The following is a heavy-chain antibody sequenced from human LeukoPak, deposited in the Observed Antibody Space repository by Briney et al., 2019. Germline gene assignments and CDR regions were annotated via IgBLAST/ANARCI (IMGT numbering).Heavy chain of an antibody. D-gene: IGHD6-19*01. CDR1: GFTFSSYA. J-gene: IGHJ5*02. CDR2: ISGSGGST. CDR3: AKDLTAVAGYNWFDP. Sequence: PGGSLRLSCAASGFTFSSYAMSWVRQAPGKGLEWVSAISGSGGSTYYADSVKGRFTISRGNSKNTLYLQMNSLRAEDTAIYYCAKDLTAVAGYNWFDPWGQGTLVTVSS. V-gene: IGHV3-23*01.